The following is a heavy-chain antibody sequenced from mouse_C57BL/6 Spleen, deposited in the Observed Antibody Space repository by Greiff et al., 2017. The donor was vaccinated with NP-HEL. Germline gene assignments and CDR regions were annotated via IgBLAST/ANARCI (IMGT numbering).Heavy chain of an antibody. V-gene: IGHV1-69*01. D-gene: IGHD1-1*01. CDR1: GYTFTSYW. CDR3: AGGPKSYYYGSSYWFAY. Sequence: QVQLQQSGPELVRPGTSVKMSCKASGYTFTSYWMHWVKQRPGQGLEWIGEIDPSDSYTNYNQKFKGKSTLTVDKSSSTAYMQLSSLTSEDSAVYYCAGGPKSYYYGSSYWFAYWGQGTLVTVSA. J-gene: IGHJ3*01. CDR2: IDPSDSYT.